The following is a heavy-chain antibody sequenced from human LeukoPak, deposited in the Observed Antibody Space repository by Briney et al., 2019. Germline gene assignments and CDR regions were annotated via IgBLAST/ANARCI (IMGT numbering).Heavy chain of an antibody. J-gene: IGHJ6*02. CDR3: AKDSGVSIVDLYGMDV. CDR1: GFTFSSYA. D-gene: IGHD1-26*01. Sequence: GGSLRLSCAASGFTFSSYAMNWVRQASGKGLEWVSTISGSGGSTNYAVSVKGRFTISRDNSKNTLYLQMNSLRAEDTAVYYCAKDSGVSIVDLYGMDVWGQGTTVTVSS. V-gene: IGHV3-23*01. CDR2: ISGSGGST.